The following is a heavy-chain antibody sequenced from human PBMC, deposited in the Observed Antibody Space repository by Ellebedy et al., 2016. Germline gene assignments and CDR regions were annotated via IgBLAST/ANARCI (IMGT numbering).Heavy chain of an antibody. Sequence: ASVKVSCKTSGHSFSTYVLHWVRQAPGQRLEWMGWIEAGTGKTRYSQQLLDRVTITRDTSASTAYIELSGLRSEDTAVYYCARNWFFDLWGRGTPVTVSS. CDR1: GHSFSTYV. J-gene: IGHJ2*01. CDR3: ARNWFFDL. V-gene: IGHV1-3*01. CDR2: IEAGTGKT.